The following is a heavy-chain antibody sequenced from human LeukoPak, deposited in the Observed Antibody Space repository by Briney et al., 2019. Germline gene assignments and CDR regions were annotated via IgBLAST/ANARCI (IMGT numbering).Heavy chain of an antibody. D-gene: IGHD3-22*01. CDR1: GFTFSSYS. CDR2: IGGSGTKT. Sequence: GGSLRLSCAASGFTFSSYSMNWVRQTPERGLEWVSIIGGSGTKTYYADSVKGRFTISRDNSKNMVYLQMNSLRADDTALYYCARRDYYDSSDLVKPFLDYWGQGTQVTVSS. V-gene: IGHV3-23*01. J-gene: IGHJ4*02. CDR3: ARRDYYDSSDLVKPFLDY.